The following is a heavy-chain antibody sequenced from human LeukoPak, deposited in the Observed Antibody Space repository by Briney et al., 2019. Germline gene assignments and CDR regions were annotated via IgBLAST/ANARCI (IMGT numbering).Heavy chain of an antibody. CDR2: IIPRFGTA. CDR3: ARDRVVRYFDWLLLYAFDI. CDR1: GGTFSSYA. Sequence: AVKVSCKASGGTFSSYAISRVRQAPRQRLEWMGGIIPRFGTANYAQKFQGRVTITADASTSTAYMELRSLRSEDMPVYYCARDRVVRYFDWLLLYAFDISGQGTMVTVSS. D-gene: IGHD3-9*01. J-gene: IGHJ3*02. V-gene: IGHV1-69*01.